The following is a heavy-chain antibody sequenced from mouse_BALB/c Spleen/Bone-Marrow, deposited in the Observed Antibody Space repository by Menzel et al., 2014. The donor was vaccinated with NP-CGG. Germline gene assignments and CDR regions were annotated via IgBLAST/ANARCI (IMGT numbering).Heavy chain of an antibody. D-gene: IGHD2-4*01. CDR1: GFTFNSYG. V-gene: IGHV5-9-2*01. Sequence: EVQGVESGGGLVKSGGSLKLSCAASGFTFNSYGMSWVRQTPEKRLEWVATISGGGSYTFYPDSVKGRFTISRDNAKNSLYLQLSSLRSEDTAWYYCARHAYYDQTEVSFVYWGQGTLVAVSA. CDR2: ISGGGSYT. J-gene: IGHJ3*01. CDR3: ARHAYYDQTEVSFVY.